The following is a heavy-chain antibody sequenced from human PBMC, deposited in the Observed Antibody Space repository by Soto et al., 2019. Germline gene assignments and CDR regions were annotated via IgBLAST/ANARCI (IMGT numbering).Heavy chain of an antibody. CDR1: GYTFTSYA. D-gene: IGHD2-15*01. CDR3: ARDVVVVVAATPGDAFDI. J-gene: IGHJ3*02. Sequence: ASVKVSCKASGYTFTSYAMHWVRQAPGQRLEWMGWINAGNGNTKYSQKFQGRVTITTDTSTSTAYMELRSLRSDDTAVYYCARDVVVVVAATPGDAFDIWGQGTMVTVSS. CDR2: INAGNGNT. V-gene: IGHV1-3*01.